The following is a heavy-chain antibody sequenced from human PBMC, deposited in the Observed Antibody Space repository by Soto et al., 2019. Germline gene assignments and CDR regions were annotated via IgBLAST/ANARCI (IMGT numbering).Heavy chain of an antibody. V-gene: IGHV4-4*02. J-gene: IGHJ4*02. Sequence: QVQLQESGPGLVKPSGTLSLTCAVSGGSISSSNWWSWVRQPPGKGLEWIGEIYHSGSTNYNPSLKSRVTISVDKSKYQFSLRLSSVTAADTAVYYCASGSTIIRSLYYFDYWGQGTLVTVSS. CDR1: GGSISSSNW. CDR3: ASGSTIIRSLYYFDY. D-gene: IGHD1-1*01. CDR2: IYHSGST.